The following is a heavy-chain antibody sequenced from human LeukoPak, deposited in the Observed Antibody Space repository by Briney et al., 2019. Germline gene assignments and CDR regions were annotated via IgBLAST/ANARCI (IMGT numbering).Heavy chain of an antibody. V-gene: IGHV1-69*13. Sequence: SVKVSCKASGGTFSKYAFSWVRQAPGQGLEWMGGIIPIFGTTKYAQKFQGRVTITADESTTTAYMELSSLRSEDTALYYCARHGGYTNGYELKNNYQYYMDVWGKGTTLTVSS. CDR3: ARHGGYTNGYELKNNYQYYMDV. D-gene: IGHD5-18*01. CDR2: IIPIFGTT. J-gene: IGHJ6*03. CDR1: GGTFSKYA.